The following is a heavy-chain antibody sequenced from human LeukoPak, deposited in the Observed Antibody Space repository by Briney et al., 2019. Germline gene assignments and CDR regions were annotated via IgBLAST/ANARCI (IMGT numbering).Heavy chain of an antibody. CDR2: IRSDGSIT. CDR3: AKVSAVTRGHFDY. CDR1: GFTFSGYW. Sequence: PGGSLRLSCAASGFTFSGYWMHWVRQAPGKGLAWVSVIRSDGSITTYADSVKGRFTISRDNSKNTLYLQINSLRAEDTAVYYCAKVSAVTRGHFDYWGQGNLVTVSS. D-gene: IGHD3-10*01. J-gene: IGHJ4*02. V-gene: IGHV3-74*01.